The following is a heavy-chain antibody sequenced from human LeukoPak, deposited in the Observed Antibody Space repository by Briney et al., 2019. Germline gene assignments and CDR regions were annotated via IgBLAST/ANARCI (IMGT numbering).Heavy chain of an antibody. V-gene: IGHV7-4-1*02. CDR3: ASAADLYSYGLLDY. CDR1: GYTFTKYL. Sequence: ASVKVSCKAYGYTFTKYLMNWVRQAPGQEPEWMGWISTTTGNPTYAQGFTGRFVFSLDTSVSTAYLQISSLKAEDTAVYYCASAADLYSYGLLDYWGQGTLVTVSS. D-gene: IGHD5-18*01. CDR2: ISTTTGNP. J-gene: IGHJ4*02.